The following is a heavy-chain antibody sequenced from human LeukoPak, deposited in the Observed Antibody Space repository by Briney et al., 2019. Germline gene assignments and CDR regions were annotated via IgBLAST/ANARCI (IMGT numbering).Heavy chain of an antibody. J-gene: IGHJ4*02. D-gene: IGHD6-19*01. V-gene: IGHV3-21*04. Sequence: PGGSLRLSCAASGFTFTNYNMNWVRQAPGKGLEWVSSITSSSRYIYYTDSVKDTDSVKGRFTISRDNPKNTLYLQMNSLRADDTAVYYCAKHRGSGVAGTGGVESWGQGTLVTVSS. CDR2: ITSSSRYI. CDR1: GFTFTNYN. CDR3: AKHRGSGVAGTGGVES.